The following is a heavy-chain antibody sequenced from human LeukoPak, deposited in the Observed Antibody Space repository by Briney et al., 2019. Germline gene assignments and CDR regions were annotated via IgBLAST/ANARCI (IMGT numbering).Heavy chain of an antibody. V-gene: IGHV4-39*07. CDR1: GGSISSSSDY. J-gene: IGHJ6*03. D-gene: IGHD3-16*01. Sequence: SETLSLTCTVSGGSISSSSDYWGWIREPTGKGQEWIGSIYYSGSTYYNPSLKSRVTISVDTSKNQFSLKLSSVTAADTAVYYCARDGGVTYYYFYYYMDVWGKGTTVTVSS. CDR3: ARDGGVTYYYFYYYMDV. CDR2: IYYSGST.